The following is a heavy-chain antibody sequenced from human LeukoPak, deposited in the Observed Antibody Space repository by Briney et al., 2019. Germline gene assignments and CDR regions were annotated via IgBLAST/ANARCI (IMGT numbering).Heavy chain of an antibody. V-gene: IGHV4-4*07. D-gene: IGHD4-23*01. CDR2: IYSSGST. CDR1: GGSINSYY. Sequence: SETLSLTCTVSGGSINSYYWSWIRQPAGKGLAWIGRIYSSGSTNYNPSLKSRVSMSVHTSKNQFSLKLTSVTAADTAVYYCARGGKATVVTMWGQGILVTVSS. CDR3: ARGGKATVVTM. J-gene: IGHJ4*02.